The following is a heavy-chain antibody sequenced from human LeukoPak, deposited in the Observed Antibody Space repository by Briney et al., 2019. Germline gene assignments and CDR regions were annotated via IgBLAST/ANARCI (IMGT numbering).Heavy chain of an antibody. CDR1: GYTFTGYY. Sequence: ASVKVSCKASGYTFTGYYMHWVRQPPGQGLEWMGWINPNSGGTNYAQKFQGRVTMTRDTSISTAYMELSRLRSDDTAVYYCARGIAARRGGFDYWGQGTLVTVSS. CDR3: ARGIAARRGGFDY. V-gene: IGHV1-2*02. J-gene: IGHJ4*02. CDR2: INPNSGGT. D-gene: IGHD6-6*01.